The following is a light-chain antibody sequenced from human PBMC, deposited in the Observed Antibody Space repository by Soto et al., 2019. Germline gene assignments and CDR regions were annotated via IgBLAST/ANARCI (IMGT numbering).Light chain of an antibody. V-gene: IGKV4-1*01. CDR1: QSLLYNVNNKNY. Sequence: DIVMTQSPDSLAVSLGERATINCKSSQSLLYNVNNKNYLAWYQKKPGQPPKLLIYWASTRESGVPDRFSGSGSGIDFTLTISSLQAEDVAFYYCQQSYNGPRTFGQGTKVEIK. CDR3: QQSYNGPRT. J-gene: IGKJ1*01. CDR2: WAS.